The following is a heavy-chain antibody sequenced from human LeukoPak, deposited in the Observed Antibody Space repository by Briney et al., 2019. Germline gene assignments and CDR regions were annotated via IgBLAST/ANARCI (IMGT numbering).Heavy chain of an antibody. CDR3: ARVGPSDSSGYYWDY. D-gene: IGHD3-22*01. CDR2: ISSSSSYI. Sequence: GGSLRLSCAASGFTFSSYSMNWVRQAPGKGLEWVSSISSSSSYIYYADSVKGRFTISRDNAKNSLYLQMNSLRAEDTAVYYCARVGPSDSSGYYWDYWGQGTLVTVSS. CDR1: GFTFSSYS. V-gene: IGHV3-21*01. J-gene: IGHJ4*02.